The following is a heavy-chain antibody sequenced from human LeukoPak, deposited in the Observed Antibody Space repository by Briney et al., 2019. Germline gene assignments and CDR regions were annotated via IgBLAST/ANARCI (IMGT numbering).Heavy chain of an antibody. CDR3: ASEGVVGVIAHFDY. CDR1: GFTFSRYS. CDR2: ITSDSSHT. D-gene: IGHD3-16*02. J-gene: IGHJ4*02. V-gene: IGHV3-21*01. Sequence: GGSLRLSCAVSGFTFSRYSMNWVRQAPGKGLEWVSSITSDSSHTFYVDSMKGRFTISRDNAKSSLYLQMNDLRADDTAVYYCASEGVVGVIAHFDYWGQGTLVTVSS.